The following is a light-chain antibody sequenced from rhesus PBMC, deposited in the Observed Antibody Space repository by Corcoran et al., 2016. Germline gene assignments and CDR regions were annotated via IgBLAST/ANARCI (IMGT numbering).Light chain of an antibody. V-gene: IGKV1-69*01. CDR3: QQHDNSPWT. J-gene: IGKJ1*01. Sequence: DIQMTQSPSSLSASVGDRVTITCRASQGISNWLAWYQQKPGKDPKFLIYRASNLETGVPSRFIGSGSGTDFTLTISSLQPEDIATYYWQQHDNSPWTFGQGTKVEIK. CDR1: QGISNW. CDR2: RAS.